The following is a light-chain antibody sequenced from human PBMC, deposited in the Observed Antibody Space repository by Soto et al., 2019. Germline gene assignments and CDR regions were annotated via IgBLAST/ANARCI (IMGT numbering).Light chain of an antibody. CDR2: KAS. J-gene: IGKJ1*01. CDR1: QSFRDY. V-gene: IGKV1-5*03. Sequence: DILMTQSPSPLSASVGDRITITCRASQSFRDYLAWYQQKPGKAPKLMIYKASTLKSGVPSRFSGSGSGTEFTLTISSLQPDDVATYYCQHYNSYSEALGQGTKVDIK. CDR3: QHYNSYSEA.